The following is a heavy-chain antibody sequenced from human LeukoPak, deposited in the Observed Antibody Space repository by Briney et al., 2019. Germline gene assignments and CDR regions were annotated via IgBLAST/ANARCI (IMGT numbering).Heavy chain of an antibody. V-gene: IGHV3-30*04. CDR1: GFIFGDYA. J-gene: IGHJ4*02. Sequence: GGSLRLSCAASGFIFGDYAMHWVRQAPGKGLEWVAAIAFDDTDRYYIDSVKGRFTISRNDSKNTLYLHMTSLRAEDTAVYYCTNSDDYGDYWGQGTLVTVSS. CDR3: TNSDDYGDY. CDR2: IAFDDTDR.